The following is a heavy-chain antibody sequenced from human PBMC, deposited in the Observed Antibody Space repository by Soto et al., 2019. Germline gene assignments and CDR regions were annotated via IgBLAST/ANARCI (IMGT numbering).Heavy chain of an antibody. D-gene: IGHD1-7*01. CDR3: ARDLITGTYNWFDP. Sequence: QVQLQESGPGLVKPSGTLSLTCAVSSGSISSNNWWSWVRQPPGKGLEWIGEIYHSGSTNYNPSLKSRVTISVDKSKNQFSLKLSSVTAADTAVYYCARDLITGTYNWFDPWGQGTLVTVSS. CDR2: IYHSGST. V-gene: IGHV4-4*02. CDR1: SGSISSNNW. J-gene: IGHJ5*02.